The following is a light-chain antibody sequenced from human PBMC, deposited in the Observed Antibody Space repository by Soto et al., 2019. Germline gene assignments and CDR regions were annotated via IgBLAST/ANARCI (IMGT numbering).Light chain of an antibody. CDR3: SSYTGGNPSYV. Sequence: QSALTQPPSASGSPGQSVTMSCTGTSSDVGGYDYVSWYQQHPGKAPKLMIYEVTIRPSGVSDRFSGSKSGNTASLTVSGLQAEDEADYYCSSYTGGNPSYVFGTGTKV. J-gene: IGLJ1*01. V-gene: IGLV2-8*01. CDR2: EVT. CDR1: SSDVGGYDY.